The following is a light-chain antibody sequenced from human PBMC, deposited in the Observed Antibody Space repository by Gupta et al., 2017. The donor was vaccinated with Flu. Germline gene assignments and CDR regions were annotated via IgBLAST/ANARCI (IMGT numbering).Light chain of an antibody. CDR2: ADS. CDR1: KIGRKS. CDR3: QAWDFSRNHWV. J-gene: IGLJ2*01. Sequence: GQTARITCEGNKIGRKSVHWFQQRPGQAPGLVVYADSGRPSGIPERFSGSNYENPATLTISRVEAGDEADYYCQAWDFSRNHWVFGGGTKLTVL. V-gene: IGLV3-21*02.